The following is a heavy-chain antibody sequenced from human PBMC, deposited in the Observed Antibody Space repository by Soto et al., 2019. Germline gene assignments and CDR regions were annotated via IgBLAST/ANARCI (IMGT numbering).Heavy chain of an antibody. Sequence: PGVSLRLSFAASGFTVSSNSMSWVRQAPGKGLDWVSIIYSGDSTYYTDSVKGRFTISRDNSKNTLYLQMNSLRVEDTAVYYCAPHVSCSGGSCQYDAFAIRGQGTMVTVSS. CDR1: GFTVSSNS. CDR2: IYSGDST. J-gene: IGHJ3*02. V-gene: IGHV3-53*01. CDR3: APHVSCSGGSCQYDAFAI. D-gene: IGHD2-15*01.